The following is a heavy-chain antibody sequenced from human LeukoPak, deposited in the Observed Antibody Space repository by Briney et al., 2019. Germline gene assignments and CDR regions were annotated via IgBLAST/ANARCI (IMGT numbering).Heavy chain of an antibody. Sequence: GGSLRLSCAASGFTFSSYEMNWVRQAPGKGLEGVSYISSSGTPIHYADSVKGRLTISRDNAKNSLYLQMNSLRAEDTALYYCAKGSAAGIRNWFDPWGQGTLVTVSS. V-gene: IGHV3-48*03. D-gene: IGHD6-13*01. J-gene: IGHJ5*02. CDR2: ISSSGTPI. CDR1: GFTFSSYE. CDR3: AKGSAAGIRNWFDP.